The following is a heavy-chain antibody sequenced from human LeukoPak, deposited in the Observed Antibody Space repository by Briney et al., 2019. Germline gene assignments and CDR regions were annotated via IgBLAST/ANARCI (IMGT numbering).Heavy chain of an antibody. J-gene: IGHJ4*02. Sequence: GASVKVSCKASRDTFTSYGISWVRQAPGQGLEWMGWISAYNGNTNYAQKLQGRVTVTTDTSTSTAYMELRSLRSDDTAVYYCARDARGGIYDYWGQGTLVTVSS. V-gene: IGHV1-18*01. CDR1: RDTFTSYG. D-gene: IGHD6-13*01. CDR3: ARDARGGIYDY. CDR2: ISAYNGNT.